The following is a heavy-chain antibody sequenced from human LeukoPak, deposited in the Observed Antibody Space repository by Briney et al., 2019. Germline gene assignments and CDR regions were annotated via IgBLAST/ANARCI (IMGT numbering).Heavy chain of an antibody. CDR2: ISGSGGST. CDR1: GFAFSSYA. Sequence: GGSLRLSCAASGFAFSSYAMSWVRQAPGKGLEWVSAISGSGGSTYYADSVKGRFTISRDNSKNTLYLQMNSLRAEDTAVYYCAKDNFDWFDHFDYWGQGTLVTVSS. J-gene: IGHJ4*02. V-gene: IGHV3-23*01. D-gene: IGHD3-9*01. CDR3: AKDNFDWFDHFDY.